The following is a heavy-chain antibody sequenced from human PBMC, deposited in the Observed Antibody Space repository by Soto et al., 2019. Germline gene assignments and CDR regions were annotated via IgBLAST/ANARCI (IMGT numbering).Heavy chain of an antibody. CDR1: GFAFSGTA. CDR3: AKMPGGTQYFDY. Sequence: EVQLLESGGGLVQPGGSLRLSLAASGFAFSGTAMMSVRQAPGKGLQWVSTVRGRGHRPFYTDSVMGRFTISRDNSKNTLFLPLSGLRVDYTAMYYCAKMPGGTQYFDYWGQVTLVTVSP. J-gene: IGHJ4*02. D-gene: IGHD3-16*01. V-gene: IGHV3-23*01. CDR2: VRGRGHRP.